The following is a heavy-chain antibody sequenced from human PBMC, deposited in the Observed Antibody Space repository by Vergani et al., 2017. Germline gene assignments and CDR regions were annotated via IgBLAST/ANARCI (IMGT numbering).Heavy chain of an antibody. J-gene: IGHJ4*02. CDR2: THESETS. CDR3: AREGEGAFNLGH. Sequence: QVQLQESGPGLVKPPGTLSLTCVVSGGSIRSHKWWSWVRQSPGKGLEWIGETHESETSNYNPSLNSRVTISVDKSTNQCSLKLNSVTAADSGLYYCAREGEGAFNLGHWGQGTLVTVSS. D-gene: IGHD2-21*01. V-gene: IGHV4-4*03. CDR1: GGSIRSHKW.